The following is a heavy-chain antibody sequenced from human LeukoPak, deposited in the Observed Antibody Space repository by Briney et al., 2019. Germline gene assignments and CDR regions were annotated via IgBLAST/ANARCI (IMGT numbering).Heavy chain of an antibody. CDR2: ISGSGGST. CDR3: AKDRYCSGGSCYSADYFDY. V-gene: IGHV3-23*01. Sequence: GGSLRLSCAASGFTFRSYAMSWVRQAPGKGLEWVSAISGSGGSTYYADSVKGRFTISRDNSKNTLYLQMNSLRAEDTAVYYCAKDRYCSGGSCYSADYFDYWGQGTLVTVSS. CDR1: GFTFRSYA. D-gene: IGHD2-15*01. J-gene: IGHJ4*02.